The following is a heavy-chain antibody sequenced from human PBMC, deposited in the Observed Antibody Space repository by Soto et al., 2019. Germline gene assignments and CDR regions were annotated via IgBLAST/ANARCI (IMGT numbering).Heavy chain of an antibody. CDR2: IYYSGST. V-gene: IGHV4-39*01. Sequence: QLQLQESGPGLVKPSETLSLTCTVSGGSISSSSYYWGWIRQPPGKGLEWIGSIYYSGSTYYNPSLTSRVTISVDTSKNQFSLKLSSVTAADTAVYYCARRQQLALYYYGMDVWGQGTTVTVSS. J-gene: IGHJ6*02. CDR3: ARRQQLALYYYGMDV. D-gene: IGHD6-13*01. CDR1: GGSISSSSYY.